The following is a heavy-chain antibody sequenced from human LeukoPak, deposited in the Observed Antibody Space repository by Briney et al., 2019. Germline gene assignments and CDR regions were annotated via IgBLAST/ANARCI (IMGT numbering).Heavy chain of an antibody. V-gene: IGHV4-61*02. CDR1: GGSISSGGYY. J-gene: IGHJ4*02. CDR3: ARGIVVDSFDY. D-gene: IGHD3-22*01. Sequence: SETLSLTCTVSGGSISSGGYYWSWIRQPAGKGLEWIGRIYTSGSTNYNPSLKSRVTISVDTSKNQFSLKLSSVTAADTAVYYCARGIVVDSFDYWGQGTLVTVSS. CDR2: IYTSGST.